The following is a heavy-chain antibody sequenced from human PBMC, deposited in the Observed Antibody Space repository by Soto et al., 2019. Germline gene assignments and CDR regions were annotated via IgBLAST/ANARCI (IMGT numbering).Heavy chain of an antibody. CDR3: ARGGVAAAGTFIY. CDR2: INHSGST. J-gene: IGHJ4*02. Sequence: QVQLQQWGAGLLKPSETLSLTCAVYGGSFSGYYWSWIRQPPGKGLEWIGEINHSGSTNYNPSLKSRVTISVDTSKNQFSLKLRSVTAADTAVYYCARGGVAAAGTFIYWGQGTLVTVSS. V-gene: IGHV4-34*01. D-gene: IGHD6-13*01. CDR1: GGSFSGYY.